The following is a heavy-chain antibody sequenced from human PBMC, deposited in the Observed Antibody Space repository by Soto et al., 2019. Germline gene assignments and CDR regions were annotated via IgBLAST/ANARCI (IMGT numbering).Heavy chain of an antibody. CDR2: IWYDGSNK. V-gene: IGHV3-33*01. J-gene: IGHJ4*02. CDR3: ARDARRARLDY. CDR1: GFTLSSYG. D-gene: IGHD2-15*01. Sequence: QVQLLESGGGVVQPGRSLRLSCAVSGFTLSSYGMHWVRQAPGKGLEWVADIWYDGSNKYYSDSVKGRFTISKDNSENTLYLQMNSLRAEDTAVYYCARDARRARLDYWGQGTLVTVSS.